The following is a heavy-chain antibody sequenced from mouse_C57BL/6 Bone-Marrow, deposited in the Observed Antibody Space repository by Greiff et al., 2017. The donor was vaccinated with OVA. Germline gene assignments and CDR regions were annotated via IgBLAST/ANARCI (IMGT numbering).Heavy chain of an antibody. V-gene: IGHV3-6*01. J-gene: IGHJ3*01. CDR3: ARGIYYDSPWFAY. CDR1: GYSITSGYY. D-gene: IGHD2-4*01. CDR2: ISYDGSN. Sequence: EVKLMESGPGLVKPSQSLSLTCSVTGYSITSGYYWNWIRQFPGNKLEWMGYISYDGSNNYNPSLKNRISITRDTSKNQFFLKLNSVTTEDTATYYCARGIYYDSPWFAYWGQGTLVTVSA.